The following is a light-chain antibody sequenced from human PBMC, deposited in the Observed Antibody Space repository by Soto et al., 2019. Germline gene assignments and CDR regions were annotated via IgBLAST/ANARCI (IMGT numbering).Light chain of an antibody. J-gene: IGLJ2*01. CDR1: SSNIGAGYD. Sequence: QSVLTQPPSVSGAPGQRVTISCTGSSSNIGAGYDVHWYQQLPGTAPQLLIYGNSKRPSGVPDRFSASKSGTSASLAITGLRAENGANYYGPSYDSGLSVVFGGGTKLPFL. CDR3: PSYDSGLSVV. V-gene: IGLV1-40*01. CDR2: GNS.